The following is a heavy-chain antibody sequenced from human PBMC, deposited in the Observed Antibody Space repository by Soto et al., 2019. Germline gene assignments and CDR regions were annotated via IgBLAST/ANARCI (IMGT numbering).Heavy chain of an antibody. CDR3: ARERDPCSSGWSMFDY. Sequence: SVKVSCKASGGTFSSYAISWVRQAPGQGLEWMGGIIPIFGTANYAQKFQGRVTITADESTSTAYMELSSLRSEDTAVYYCARERDPCSSGWSMFDYWGQGTLVTVSS. CDR2: IIPIFGTA. V-gene: IGHV1-69*13. J-gene: IGHJ4*02. CDR1: GGTFSSYA. D-gene: IGHD6-19*01.